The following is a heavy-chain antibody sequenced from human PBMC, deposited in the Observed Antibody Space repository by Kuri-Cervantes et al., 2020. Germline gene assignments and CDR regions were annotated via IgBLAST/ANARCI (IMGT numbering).Heavy chain of an antibody. CDR2: IYPGDSDT. D-gene: IGHD3-22*01. CDR3: ARFEADDSSGYYYGGWFDP. Sequence: GESLKISCKGSGYSFTSYWIGWVRQMPGKGLEWMGIIYPGDSDTRYSPSFQGQVTISADKSISTAYLQWSSLKASDTAMYYCARFEADDSSGYYYGGWFDPWGQGTLVT. V-gene: IGHV5-51*01. J-gene: IGHJ5*02. CDR1: GYSFTSYW.